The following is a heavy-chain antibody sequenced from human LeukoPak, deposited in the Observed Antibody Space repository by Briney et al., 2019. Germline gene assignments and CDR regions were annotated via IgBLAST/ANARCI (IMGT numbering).Heavy chain of an antibody. CDR3: ITPLPYSAQ. CDR1: GFNFNNAW. Sequence: GGSLRLSCTTSGFNFNNAWMNWVRQAPGKGLEWVGRIKSRTDGGTTVYSAPVKGRFTISRDDSKSMMYLQMNSLKTEDTAVYYCITPLPYSAQGGQGTLVTVSS. CDR2: IKSRTDGGTT. D-gene: IGHD2-21*01. V-gene: IGHV3-15*07. J-gene: IGHJ4*02.